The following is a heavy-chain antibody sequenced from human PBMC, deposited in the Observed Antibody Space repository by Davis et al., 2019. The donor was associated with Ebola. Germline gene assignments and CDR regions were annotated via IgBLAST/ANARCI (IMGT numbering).Heavy chain of an antibody. D-gene: IGHD3-22*01. CDR1: GGSISSYY. CDR3: ARVRARLLVSIDY. J-gene: IGHJ4*02. CDR2: IYYSGST. Sequence: MPSETLSLTCTVSGGSISSYYWSWIRQPPGKGLEWIGSIYYSGSTYYNPSLKSRVTISVDTSKNQLSLKLSSVTAADTAVYYCARVRARLLVSIDYWGQGTLVTVSS. V-gene: IGHV4-59*12.